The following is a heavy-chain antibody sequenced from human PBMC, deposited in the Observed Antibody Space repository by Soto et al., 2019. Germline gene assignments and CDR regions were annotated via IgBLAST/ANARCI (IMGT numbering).Heavy chain of an antibody. V-gene: IGHV5-10-1*01. CDR1: GYRFTTDW. CDR3: ARLRIAAPGDPGP. D-gene: IGHD6-13*01. Sequence: PGASLKISCKGSGYRFTTDWISWVRQMPGKGLEWMGRIDPSDSYTTYSPSFQGHVTISVDKSISTAYLQWDSLKASDTAVYYCARLRIAAPGDPGPWGQGTLVTVSS. CDR2: IDPSDSYT. J-gene: IGHJ5*02.